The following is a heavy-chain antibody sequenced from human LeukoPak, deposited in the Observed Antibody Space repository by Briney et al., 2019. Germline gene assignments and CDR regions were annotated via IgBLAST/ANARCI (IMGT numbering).Heavy chain of an antibody. V-gene: IGHV4-4*07. D-gene: IGHD5-12*01. CDR1: GDSMNGFY. CDR3: ARDGYGGLPDFDY. Sequence: SETLSLTCTVSGDSMNGFYWSWIRQPAGKGLEWIGRIYASGTTNYNPSLKSRVTLSLDTSKKQFSLKLRSVTAADTAVYYCARDGYGGLPDFDYWGQGTLVTVSS. CDR2: IYASGTT. J-gene: IGHJ4*02.